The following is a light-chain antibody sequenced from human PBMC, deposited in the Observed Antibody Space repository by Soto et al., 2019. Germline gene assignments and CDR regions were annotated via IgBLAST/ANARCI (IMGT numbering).Light chain of an antibody. CDR2: DAS. V-gene: IGKV1-13*02. J-gene: IGKJ4*01. Sequence: AIQLTQSPSSLSASVGDRVTITCRASQDISSGLARYQQKPGKAPNLLIYDASSLESGVPSRFSGSGSGTDFTLTIRSLQPEDFATYYCQQFSSFVLTFGGGTKVEIK. CDR1: QDISSG. CDR3: QQFSSFVLT.